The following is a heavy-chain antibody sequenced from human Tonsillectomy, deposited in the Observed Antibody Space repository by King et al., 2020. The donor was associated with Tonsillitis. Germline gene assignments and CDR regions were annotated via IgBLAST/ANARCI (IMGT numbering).Heavy chain of an antibody. CDR1: GFTFSSYA. Sequence: VQLVESGGGLIQPGGSLRLSCAASGFTFSSYAMNWVRQAPGKGLEWVSGISGSVSDTYYADSVEGRFAISRDNSKNTLYLQMNSLRAEDTAVYYCAKDRDFWSPHGMDVWGQGTTVTVSS. J-gene: IGHJ6*02. V-gene: IGHV3-23*04. CDR2: ISGSVSDT. CDR3: AKDRDFWSPHGMDV. D-gene: IGHD3-3*01.